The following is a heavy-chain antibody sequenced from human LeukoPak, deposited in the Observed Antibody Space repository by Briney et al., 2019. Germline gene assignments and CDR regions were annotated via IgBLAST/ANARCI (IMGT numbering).Heavy chain of an antibody. D-gene: IGHD3-16*01. CDR2: IYYSGST. CDR1: GGSISSGGYY. V-gene: IGHV4-31*03. Sequence: SETLSLTCTVSGGSISSGGYYWSWIRQHPGKGLEWIGYIYYSGSTYYNPSLKSRVTISVDTSKNQFSLKLSSVTAADTAVYYCARGFYDYVWGSLASWGQGTLVTVSS. J-gene: IGHJ5*02. CDR3: ARGFYDYVWGSLAS.